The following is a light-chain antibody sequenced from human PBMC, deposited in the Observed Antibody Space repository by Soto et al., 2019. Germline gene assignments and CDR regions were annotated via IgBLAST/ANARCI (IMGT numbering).Light chain of an antibody. Sequence: SYYLTQPPSVSVAPVQTARITCGGNNVGSKSVHWYQQKSGQAPVLVVYDDSDRPSGIPDRFSGSNSGNTATLTISRVEAADDAAYYCQVGDDSTDXIYVFGSGTKVXV. CDR3: QVGDDSTDXIYV. J-gene: IGLJ1*01. CDR1: NVGSKS. CDR2: DDS. V-gene: IGLV3-21*02.